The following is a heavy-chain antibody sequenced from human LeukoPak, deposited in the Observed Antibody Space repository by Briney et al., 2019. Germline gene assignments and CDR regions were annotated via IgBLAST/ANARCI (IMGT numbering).Heavy chain of an antibody. J-gene: IGHJ4*02. Sequence: ASVKVSCKASGYTXSGYYMHWVRQAPGQGLEWMGWINPNSGGTNSAQEFQGRVTMTRDTSISTVYMELSSLRSDDTAVYYCARTIKTTVVTPTFDFWGQGTLVTVSS. CDR1: GYTXSGYY. V-gene: IGHV1-2*02. D-gene: IGHD4-23*01. CDR2: INPNSGGT. CDR3: ARTIKTTVVTPTFDF.